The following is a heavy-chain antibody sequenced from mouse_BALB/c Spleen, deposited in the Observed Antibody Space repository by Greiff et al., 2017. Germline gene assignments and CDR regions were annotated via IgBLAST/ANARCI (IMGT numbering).Heavy chain of an antibody. CDR1: GFTFSSYG. V-gene: IGHV5-6*01. CDR2: ISSGGSYT. Sequence: EVQRVESGGDLVKPGGSLKLSCAASGFTFSSYGMSWVRQTPDKSLEWVATISSGGSYTYYPDSVKGRFTISRDNAKNTLYLQMSSLKSEDTAMYYCARHETTVVATDRYFDYWGQGTTLTVSS. CDR3: ARHETTVVATDRYFDY. J-gene: IGHJ2*01. D-gene: IGHD1-1*01.